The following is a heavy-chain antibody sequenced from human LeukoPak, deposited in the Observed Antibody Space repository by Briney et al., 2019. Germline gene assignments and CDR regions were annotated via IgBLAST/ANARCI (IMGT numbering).Heavy chain of an antibody. CDR2: FYYTGST. CDR1: GDSIRSSTYY. Sequence: SETLSLTCAVSGDSIRSSTYYWGWIRQPPGKGLEWIGSFYYTGSTYYNPSLKSRVTISVDTSKNQFSLKLSSVTAADTAVYYCASQTPILLWFGDDQAFDIWGQGTMVTVSS. V-gene: IGHV4-39*07. D-gene: IGHD3-10*01. J-gene: IGHJ3*02. CDR3: ASQTPILLWFGDDQAFDI.